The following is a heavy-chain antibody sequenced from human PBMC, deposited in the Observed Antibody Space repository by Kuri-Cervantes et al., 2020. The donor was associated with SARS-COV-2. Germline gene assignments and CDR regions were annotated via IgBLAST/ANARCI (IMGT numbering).Heavy chain of an antibody. CDR3: ARGIGAPPVTGDRFDY. Sequence: SVKVSCKASGGTFSSYAISWVRQVPGQGLEWMGGIIPIFGTANYAQKFQGRVTITADESTSTAYMELSSLRSEDTAVYYCARGIGAPPVTGDRFDYWGQGTLGTVSS. CDR1: GGTFSSYA. D-gene: IGHD7-27*01. J-gene: IGHJ4*02. V-gene: IGHV1-69*13. CDR2: IIPIFGTA.